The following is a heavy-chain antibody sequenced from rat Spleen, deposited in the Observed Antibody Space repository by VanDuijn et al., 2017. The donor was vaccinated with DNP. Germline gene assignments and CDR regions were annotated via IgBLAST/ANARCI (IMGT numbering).Heavy chain of an antibody. Sequence: EVQLVESGGDLVQPGRSLKLFCAASGFTFSDYAMAWVRQAPTKGLEWVAYIAYDGGITYYGDSVKGRFTISRDNAKNTLYLQVDSLRSDDTATYYCARHMDTGPYYAMDVWGQGISVTVSS. J-gene: IGHJ4*01. CDR2: IAYDGGIT. CDR1: GFTFSDYA. CDR3: ARHMDTGPYYAMDV. V-gene: IGHV5-17*01. D-gene: IGHD4-1*01.